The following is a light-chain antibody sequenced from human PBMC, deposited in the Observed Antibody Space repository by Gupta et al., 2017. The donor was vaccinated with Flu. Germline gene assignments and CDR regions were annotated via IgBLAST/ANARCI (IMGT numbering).Light chain of an antibody. J-gene: IGKJ1*01. Sequence: TPSPATLSVSPGERASFPCRASHSISNNLAWCQQKPGQAPRHLIFGASTRANGGPARCHGGGSGTEVSTTTSSLQSEEDSDYYCQQLGYRSRTFGQGTRLEVK. V-gene: IGKV3-15*01. CDR3: QQLGYRSRT. CDR2: GAS. CDR1: HSISNN.